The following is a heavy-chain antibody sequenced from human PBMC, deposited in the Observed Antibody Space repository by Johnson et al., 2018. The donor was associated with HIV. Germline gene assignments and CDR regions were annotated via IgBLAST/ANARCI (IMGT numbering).Heavy chain of an antibody. CDR2: ISWDGGST. D-gene: IGHD3-10*01. Sequence: VQLVESGGGLVQPGGSLRLSCAASGFNVSSNYMSWVRQAPGKGLEWLSLISWDGGSTYYADSVKGRFTISRDNSKNSLYLQMKSLRPEDTALYYCARAEIYEGRVGDFAFDIWGRGTMVTVSS. V-gene: IGHV3-43*01. CDR1: GFNVSSNY. J-gene: IGHJ3*02. CDR3: ARAEIYEGRVGDFAFDI.